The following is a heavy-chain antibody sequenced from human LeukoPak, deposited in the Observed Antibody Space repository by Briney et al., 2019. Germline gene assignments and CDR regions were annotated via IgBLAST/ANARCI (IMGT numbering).Heavy chain of an antibody. Sequence: PSETLSLTCTVSGGSISSYYWSWIRQPPGKGLEWIGYIYYGGSTNYNPSLKSRVTISVDTSKNQFSLKLSSVTAADTAVYYCVRSSRWQLAFDYWGQGTLVTVSS. CDR2: IYYGGST. J-gene: IGHJ4*02. CDR1: GGSISSYY. D-gene: IGHD6-13*01. V-gene: IGHV4-59*01. CDR3: VRSSRWQLAFDY.